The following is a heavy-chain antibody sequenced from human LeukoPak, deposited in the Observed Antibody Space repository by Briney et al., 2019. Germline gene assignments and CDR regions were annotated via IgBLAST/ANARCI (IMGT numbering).Heavy chain of an antibody. CDR3: ARDRYGGYDY. V-gene: IGHV4-34*01. CDR2: INHSGST. D-gene: IGHD4-17*01. Sequence: SETLSLTCAVYVGSFSGYYWSWIRQPPWKGLEWIGEINHSGSTNYNPSLKSRVTISVATSKNQFSLKLSSVTAADTAVYYCARDRYGGYDYWGQGTLVTVSS. J-gene: IGHJ4*02. CDR1: VGSFSGYY.